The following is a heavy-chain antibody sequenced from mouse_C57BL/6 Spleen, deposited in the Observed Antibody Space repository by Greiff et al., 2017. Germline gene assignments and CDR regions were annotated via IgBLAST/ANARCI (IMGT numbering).Heavy chain of an antibody. J-gene: IGHJ4*01. CDR2: IDPSDSYT. CDR1: GYTFTSYW. V-gene: IGHV1-69*01. Sequence: QVQLQQPGAELVMPGASVKLSCKASGYTFTSYWMHWVKQRPGQGLEWIGEIDPSDSYTNYNQKFKGKSTLTVDKSSSTAYMQLSSLTSEYSAVYYCASSSYAMDYWGQGTSVTVSS. CDR3: ASSSYAMDY. D-gene: IGHD6-1*01.